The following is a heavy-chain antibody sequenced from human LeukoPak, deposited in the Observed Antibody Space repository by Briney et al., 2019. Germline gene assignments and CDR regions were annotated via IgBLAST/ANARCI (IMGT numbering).Heavy chain of an antibody. CDR1: GYSISSGYY. V-gene: IGHV4-38-2*02. J-gene: IGHJ5*02. CDR2: IYHSGST. Sequence: KASETLSLTCTVSGYSISSGYYWGWIRQPPGKGLEWIGSIYHSGSTYYNPSLKSRVTISVDTSKNQFSLKLSSVTAADTAVYYCARVRGYYEIHELNWFDPWGQGTLVTVSS. D-gene: IGHD3-22*01. CDR3: ARVRGYYEIHELNWFDP.